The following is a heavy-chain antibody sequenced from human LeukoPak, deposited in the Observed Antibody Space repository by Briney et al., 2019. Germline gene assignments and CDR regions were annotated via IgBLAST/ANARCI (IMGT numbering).Heavy chain of an antibody. CDR3: ARTNVYYYASSDYYPYFDY. V-gene: IGHV1-18*01. D-gene: IGHD3-22*01. J-gene: IGHJ4*02. Sequence: GASVKVSCKASGYTFTSYAMHWVRQAPGQGLEWMGWISAYNGNTNYAQKLQDRVTMTTDTSTSTAYMELRSLRSDDTAVYYCARTNVYYYASSDYYPYFDYWAQGTLVTVSS. CDR2: ISAYNGNT. CDR1: GYTFTSYA.